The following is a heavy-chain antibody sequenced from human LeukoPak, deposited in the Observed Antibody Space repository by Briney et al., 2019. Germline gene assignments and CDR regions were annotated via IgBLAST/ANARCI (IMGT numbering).Heavy chain of an antibody. Sequence: GGSLRLSCAASGFTVSSNYMSWVRQAPGKGLEWVSVIYSGGSTYYADSVKGRFTISRDNSKNTLYLQMNSLRAEDTAVYYCARPSYYYYYMDVWGKGTTATVSS. CDR2: IYSGGST. CDR3: ARPSYYYYYMDV. V-gene: IGHV3-53*01. CDR1: GFTVSSNY. J-gene: IGHJ6*03.